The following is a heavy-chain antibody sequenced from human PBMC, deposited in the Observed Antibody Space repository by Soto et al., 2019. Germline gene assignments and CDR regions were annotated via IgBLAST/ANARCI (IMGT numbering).Heavy chain of an antibody. V-gene: IGHV2-5*02. CDR1: GFSLTTSGVG. CDR3: AHRVLRTVFGLVTTTAIYFDF. Sequence: QITLNESGPTQVKPRQTLTLTCTFSGFSLTTSGVGVGWIRQSPGKAPEWLALIYCDDDKRYSPSLMSRLTITKDTSKNQVVLTMADLDPADTATYYCAHRVLRTVFGLVTTTAIYFDFWGQGTPVAVSS. D-gene: IGHD3-3*01. CDR2: IYCDDDK. J-gene: IGHJ4*02.